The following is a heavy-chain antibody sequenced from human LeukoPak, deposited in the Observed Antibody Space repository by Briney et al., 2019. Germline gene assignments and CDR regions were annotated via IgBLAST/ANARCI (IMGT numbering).Heavy chain of an antibody. Sequence: SETRSLTCGVSAYSVNSAYYWGWIRPPPGKGLEWIGTVYHSGTTYYNPSLKNRVTISVDTSKNQFSLKLTSVTAADTAVYYCARLVPTTGYFDSWGQGTLVTVSS. V-gene: IGHV4-38-2*01. CDR2: VYHSGTT. CDR3: ARLVPTTGYFDS. CDR1: AYSVNSAYY. J-gene: IGHJ4*02. D-gene: IGHD1-1*01.